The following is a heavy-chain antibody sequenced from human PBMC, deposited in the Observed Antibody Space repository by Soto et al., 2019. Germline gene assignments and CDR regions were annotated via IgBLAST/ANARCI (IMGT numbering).Heavy chain of an antibody. V-gene: IGHV1-2*02. Sequence: QVQLVQSGAELKKPGASVKVSCKSSGYTFIDYYLHWVRQAPGQGLEWMGWMNPSSGDTNYAQKFQGRVTMTREPSIRTAYMELRRLTSDDTAVYYCAGGPSEVVICGYFWCQETLVTVSS. CDR2: MNPSSGDT. D-gene: IGHD2-21*01. CDR1: GYTFIDYY. J-gene: IGHJ4*02. CDR3: AGGPSEVVICGYF.